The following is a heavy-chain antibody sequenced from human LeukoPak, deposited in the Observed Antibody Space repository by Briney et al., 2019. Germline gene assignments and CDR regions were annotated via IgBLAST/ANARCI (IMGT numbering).Heavy chain of an antibody. Sequence: GGSLRLSCAASGFTFSDFHMSWVRQAPGKGLEWVSYISTSGSTIHYADSVKGRFTISRDNAKNSLHLQMNSLRAEDTAVYYCARDGKGLTNYFDYWGQGTLVTVSS. CDR3: ARDGKGLTNYFDY. CDR2: ISTSGSTI. J-gene: IGHJ4*02. V-gene: IGHV3-11*01. CDR1: GFTFSDFH. D-gene: IGHD1-1*01.